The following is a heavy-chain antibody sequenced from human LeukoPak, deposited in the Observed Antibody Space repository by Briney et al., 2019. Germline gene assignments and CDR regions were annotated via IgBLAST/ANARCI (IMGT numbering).Heavy chain of an antibody. V-gene: IGHV3-21*01. J-gene: IGHJ4*02. D-gene: IGHD3-9*01. CDR3: ATISLTYTEYEFGFFDS. CDR2: ISTSSTHI. Sequence: GGSLRLSCAASGFTFSNYSMNWVRQTPGKGLEWVSSISTSSTHIYYADSVKGRFTITRDNAKNSLFLQMNSLRAEDTAVFYCATISLTYTEYEFGFFDSWGQGALVTVSS. CDR1: GFTFSNYS.